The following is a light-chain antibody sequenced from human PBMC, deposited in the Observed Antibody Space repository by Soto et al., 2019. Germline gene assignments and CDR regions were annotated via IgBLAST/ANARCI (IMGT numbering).Light chain of an antibody. CDR2: RDN. Sequence: QSVLTQPPSVSGTPGQRVTISCSGSSSNIGSNYVYWYQQLPGTAPKVLIYRDNQRPSGVPDRFSGSKSGNSASLTISGLQAEDEADYYCSSYTSSSTYVFGTGTKVTVL. J-gene: IGLJ1*01. V-gene: IGLV1-47*01. CDR1: SSNIGSNY. CDR3: SSYTSSSTYV.